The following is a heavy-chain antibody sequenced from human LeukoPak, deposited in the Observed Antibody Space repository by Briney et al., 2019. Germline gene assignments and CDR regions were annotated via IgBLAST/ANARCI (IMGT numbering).Heavy chain of an antibody. D-gene: IGHD3-3*01. Sequence: GRSLRLSCAASVFTFSSYATHCVSHAPGKGREWVAVISYDGSNKYYADSVEGRFTISRDNSKNTLYLQMNSLRAEDTGVYCCAIGGFLEWLLSPLNDYGGQGTLVTVSS. CDR1: VFTFSSYA. J-gene: IGHJ4*02. CDR2: ISYDGSNK. CDR3: AIGGFLEWLLSPLNDY. V-gene: IGHV3-30-3*01.